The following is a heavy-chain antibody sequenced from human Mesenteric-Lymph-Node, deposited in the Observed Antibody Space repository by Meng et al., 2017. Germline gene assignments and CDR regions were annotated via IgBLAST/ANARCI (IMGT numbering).Heavy chain of an antibody. Sequence: GESLKISCAASGFTFSAYPMNWVRQAPGKGLEWVSSISTGSTYIFYADSLKGRFTISRDDAKNSVYLQMNSLRAEDTAVYYCARERKAAAGNFDYWGQGTLVTVSS. J-gene: IGHJ4*02. CDR1: GFTFSAYP. D-gene: IGHD6-13*01. CDR3: ARERKAAAGNFDY. V-gene: IGHV3-21*01. CDR2: ISTGSTYI.